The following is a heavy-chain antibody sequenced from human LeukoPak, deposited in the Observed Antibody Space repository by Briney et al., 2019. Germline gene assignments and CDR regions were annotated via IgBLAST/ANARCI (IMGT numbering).Heavy chain of an antibody. V-gene: IGHV4-59*08. D-gene: IGHD3-10*01. CDR2: IYYSGST. CDR1: GGSITSYY. Sequence: SETLSLTCTVSGGSITSYYWSWIRQPPGKGLEWIGYIYYSGSTNYNPSLKSRVTISVDTSKNQFSLKLSSVTAADTAVYYCASTMDYYGSGSYYTLNYWGQGTLVTVSS. J-gene: IGHJ4*02. CDR3: ASTMDYYGSGSYYTLNY.